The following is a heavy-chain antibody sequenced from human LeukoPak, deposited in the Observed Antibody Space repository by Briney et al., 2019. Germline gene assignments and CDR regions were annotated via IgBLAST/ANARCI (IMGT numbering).Heavy chain of an antibody. CDR3: ARALGRGAFDI. V-gene: IGHV3-21*01. D-gene: IGHD3-10*01. J-gene: IGHJ3*02. CDR2: ISSSSSYI. CDR1: GFTFSSYS. Sequence: GGSLRLSCAASGFTFSSYSMNWVRQAPGKGLEWVSSISSSSSYIYYADSVKGRFTISRDNAKNSLYLQMNSLRAEDTAVYYCARALGRGAFDIWGQGTMVTVSS.